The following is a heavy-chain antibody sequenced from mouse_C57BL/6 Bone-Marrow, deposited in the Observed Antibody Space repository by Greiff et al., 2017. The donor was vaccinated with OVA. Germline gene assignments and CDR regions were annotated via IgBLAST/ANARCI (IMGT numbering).Heavy chain of an antibody. V-gene: IGHV1-53*01. CDR2: INPSNGGT. Sequence: QVQLQQPGTELVKPGASVKLSCKASGYTFTSYWMHWVKQRPGQGLEWIGNINPSNGGTNYNEKFKSKATLTVDKSSSTAYMQLSSLTSEDSAVYYCARGNYYGSSPRWYFDVWGTGTTVTVSS. CDR1: GYTFTSYW. D-gene: IGHD1-1*01. J-gene: IGHJ1*03. CDR3: ARGNYYGSSPRWYFDV.